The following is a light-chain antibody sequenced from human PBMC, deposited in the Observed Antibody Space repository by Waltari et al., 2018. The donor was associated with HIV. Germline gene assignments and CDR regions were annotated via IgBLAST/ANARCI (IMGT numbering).Light chain of an antibody. J-gene: IGLJ3*02. CDR2: RDK. V-gene: IGLV3-25*03. CDR3: QSADSTGTYWV. Sequence: SYELTQPPSASVSPGQTARISCPGDALPTQYVFWYQQRPGQAPVMVIYRDKERPSGIPDRFSGSSAGTTVTLTISGVQAEDGADYYCQSADSTGTYWVFGGGTKLTVL. CDR1: ALPTQY.